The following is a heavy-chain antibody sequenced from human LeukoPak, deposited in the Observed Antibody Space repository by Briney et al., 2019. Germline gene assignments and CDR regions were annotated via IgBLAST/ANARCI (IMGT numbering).Heavy chain of an antibody. D-gene: IGHD5-12*01. V-gene: IGHV4-39*01. CDR3: ARRRSGYGQIDY. J-gene: IGHJ4*02. CDR1: GGSISSSSYY. Sequence: SETLSLTCTVSGGSISSSSYYWGWIRQPPGKVLAWIGSIYYSGSTYYKPSLKSRVTISVDTSKNQFSLKLSSVTATDTAVYYCARRRSGYGQIDYWGQGTLVTVSS. CDR2: IYYSGST.